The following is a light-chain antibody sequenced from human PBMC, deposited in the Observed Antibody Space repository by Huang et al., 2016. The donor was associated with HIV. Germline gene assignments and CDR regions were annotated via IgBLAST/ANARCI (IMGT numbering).Light chain of an antibody. V-gene: IGKV4-1*01. J-gene: IGKJ2*01. CDR3: QQYFSTPT. CDR2: WAA. Sequence: IVMTQSPESLSVSLGERATINCKSSQSGLNKSDKRNYVAWYQEKPGQSPKVLIYWAATRQAGVPDRFRGSGSGTNFTLTIDSFQAEDVALYYCQQYFSTPTFGLGTKLEI. CDR1: QSGLNKSDKRNY.